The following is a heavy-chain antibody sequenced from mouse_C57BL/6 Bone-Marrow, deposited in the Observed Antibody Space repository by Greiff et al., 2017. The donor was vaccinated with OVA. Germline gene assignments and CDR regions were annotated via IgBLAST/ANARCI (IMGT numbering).Heavy chain of an antibody. Sequence: VKVVESGAELVKPGASVKMSCKASGYTFTTYPIEWMKQNHGKSLEWIGNFHPYNDDTKYNEKFKGKATLTVEKSSSTVYLELSRLTSDDSAVYYCARDDDYGAMDYWGQGTSVTVSS. CDR1: GYTFTTYP. V-gene: IGHV1-47*01. CDR3: ARDDDYGAMDY. D-gene: IGHD2-4*01. J-gene: IGHJ4*01. CDR2: FHPYNDDT.